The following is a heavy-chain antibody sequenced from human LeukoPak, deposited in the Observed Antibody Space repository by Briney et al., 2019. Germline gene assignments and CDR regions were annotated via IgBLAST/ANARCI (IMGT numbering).Heavy chain of an antibody. CDR1: GFTVSSNY. CDR2: IYSGGST. D-gene: IGHD1-26*01. Sequence: GGSLRLSCAASGFTVSSNYMSWVRQAPGKGLEWVSVIYSGGSTYYADSVKGRFTISRDNSKNTLYLQMNSLRAEDTAVYYCARGVRIVGGDDAFDIWGQGTMVTVSS. CDR3: ARGVRIVGGDDAFDI. V-gene: IGHV3-53*01. J-gene: IGHJ3*02.